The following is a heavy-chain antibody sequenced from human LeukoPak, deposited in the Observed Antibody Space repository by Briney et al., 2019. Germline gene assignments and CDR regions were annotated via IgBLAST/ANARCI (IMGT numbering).Heavy chain of an antibody. Sequence: ASVKVSCKASGYTFTSYGISWVRQAPGQGLEWMGWISAYNGNTNYAQKLQGRVTMTTDTSTSTAYMELRSLRSDDTAVYYCAQSKNYYYYMDVWGKGTTVTVSS. CDR1: GYTFTSYG. CDR2: ISAYNGNT. V-gene: IGHV1-18*01. CDR3: AQSKNYYYYMDV. J-gene: IGHJ6*03.